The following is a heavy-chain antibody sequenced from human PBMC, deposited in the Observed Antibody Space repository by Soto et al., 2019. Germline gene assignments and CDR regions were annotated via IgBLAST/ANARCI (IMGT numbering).Heavy chain of an antibody. CDR3: AKSGVWFGSNWFDP. D-gene: IGHD3-10*01. V-gene: IGHV3-23*01. CDR2: ISGSGGST. J-gene: IGHJ5*02. Sequence: EVQLLESGGGLVQPGGSLRLSCAASGFTFSSYAMSWVRQAPGKGLEWVSAISGSGGSTYYADSVKGRFTISRDNSKTTMYLQMNSLRAEDTAVYYCAKSGVWFGSNWFDPWGQGTLVTVSS. CDR1: GFTFSSYA.